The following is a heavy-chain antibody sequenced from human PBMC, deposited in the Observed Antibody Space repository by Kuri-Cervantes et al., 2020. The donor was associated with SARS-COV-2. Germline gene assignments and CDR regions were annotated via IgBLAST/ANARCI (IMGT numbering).Heavy chain of an antibody. D-gene: IGHD2-15*01. CDR1: GFTFRSYS. Sequence: GESLKISCAASGFTFRSYSMNWVRQAPGKGLEWVSSISGSSTIDYADSVKGRFTISRDNAKNSLYLQMNSLRDEDTAVYYCAREVGGIKAYYFDYWGQGSVVTVSS. CDR3: AREVGGIKAYYFDY. CDR2: ISGSSTI. J-gene: IGHJ4*02. V-gene: IGHV3-48*02.